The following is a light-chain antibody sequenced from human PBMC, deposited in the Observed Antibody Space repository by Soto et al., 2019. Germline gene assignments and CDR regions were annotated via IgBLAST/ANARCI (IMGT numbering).Light chain of an antibody. V-gene: IGKV3-15*01. CDR3: QQYNNWPRT. J-gene: IGKJ1*01. CDR1: QSVSNN. Sequence: ERVMTQSPATLSVSPGERATLSCRASQSVSNNLAWYQHKPGQAPKLLIYGASTRATGIPARFSGSGSGTEFTLTISSLQSEDFAVYYCQQYNNWPRTFGQGTKVEIK. CDR2: GAS.